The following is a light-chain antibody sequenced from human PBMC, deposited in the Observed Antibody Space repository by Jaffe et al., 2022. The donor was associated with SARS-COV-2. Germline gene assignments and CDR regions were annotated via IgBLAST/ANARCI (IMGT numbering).Light chain of an antibody. CDR3: AAWDGSLNGHVV. J-gene: IGLJ2*01. CDR2: SNN. Sequence: QSVLTQPPSASGTPGQRVTISCSGSSSNIGSNTVNWYQQVPGTAPKLLIYSNNERPSGVPDRFSGSKSGTSASLAITGLQSEDEADYYCAAWDGSLNGHVVFGGGTKLTVL. V-gene: IGLV1-44*01. CDR1: SSNIGSNT.